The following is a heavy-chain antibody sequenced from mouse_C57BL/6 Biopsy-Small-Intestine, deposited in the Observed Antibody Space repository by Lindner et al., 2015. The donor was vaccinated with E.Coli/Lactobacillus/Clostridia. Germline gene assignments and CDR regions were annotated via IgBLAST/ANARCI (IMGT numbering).Heavy chain of an antibody. J-gene: IGHJ4*01. CDR1: GFSLISDG. CDR3: AKNGFYYAMDY. CDR2: IWSGGST. V-gene: IGHV2-2*01. Sequence: VQLQESGPGLVQPSQSLSITCTVSGFSLISDGIHWVRQSPGKGLEWLGVIWSGGSTDYNAAFISRLSISKDNSKSQVFFKMNSLQADDTAIYYCAKNGFYYAMDYWGQGTSVTVSS.